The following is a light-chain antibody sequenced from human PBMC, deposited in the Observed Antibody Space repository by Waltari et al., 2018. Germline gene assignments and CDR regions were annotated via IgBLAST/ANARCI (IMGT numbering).Light chain of an antibody. J-gene: IGLJ3*02. CDR1: HSHNASI. V-gene: IGLV4-60*03. CDR3: ETWDSNTQGV. CDR2: VEGSGSY. Sequence: TQSSSASPSLAATVTRTLTRSHSHNASIIARHQQQPGKAPRYLMKVEGSGSYNKGSGVPDRFSGSSSGADRYLTISNLQSEDEADYYCETWDSNTQGVFGGGTKLTVL.